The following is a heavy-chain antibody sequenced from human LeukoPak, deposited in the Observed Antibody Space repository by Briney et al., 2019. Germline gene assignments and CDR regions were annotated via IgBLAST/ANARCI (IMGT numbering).Heavy chain of an antibody. CDR2: FDPEDGET. Sequence: ASAKVSCKVSGYTLTELSMHWVRQAPGKGLEWMGGFDPEDGETIYAQKFQGRVTMTEDTSTDTAYMELSSLRSEDTAVYYCATAVYCSSTSCSYNDAFDIWGQGTMVTVSS. CDR3: ATAVYCSSTSCSYNDAFDI. V-gene: IGHV1-24*01. D-gene: IGHD2-2*01. J-gene: IGHJ3*02. CDR1: GYTLTELS.